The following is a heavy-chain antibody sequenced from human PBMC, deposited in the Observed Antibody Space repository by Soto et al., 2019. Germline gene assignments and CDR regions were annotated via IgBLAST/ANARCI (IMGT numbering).Heavy chain of an antibody. CDR1: GFTFSSYA. J-gene: IGHJ4*02. V-gene: IGHV3-23*01. CDR2: ISGSGGST. CDR3: AKFIVVAVAATGTPELYIDY. D-gene: IGHD2-15*01. Sequence: GGFLRLSCVASGFTFSSYAMSWVRQAPGKGLEWVSAISGSGGSTYYADSVKGRFTISRDNSKNTLYLQMNSLRAEDTAVYYCAKFIVVAVAATGTPELYIDYWGQGTPVTVS.